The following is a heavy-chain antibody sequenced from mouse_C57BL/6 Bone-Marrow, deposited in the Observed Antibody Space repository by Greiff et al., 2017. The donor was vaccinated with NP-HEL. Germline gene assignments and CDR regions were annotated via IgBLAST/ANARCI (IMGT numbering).Heavy chain of an antibody. CDR2: INPNNGGT. J-gene: IGHJ1*03. V-gene: IGHV1-26*01. D-gene: IGHD2-1*01. Sequence: VQQQQSGPELVKPGASVKISCKASGYTFTDYYMNWVKQSHGKSLEWIGDINPNNGGTSYNQKFKGKATLTVDKSSSTAYMELRSLTSEDSAVYYCASFYGNYRWYFDVWGTGTTVTVSS. CDR1: GYTFTDYY. CDR3: ASFYGNYRWYFDV.